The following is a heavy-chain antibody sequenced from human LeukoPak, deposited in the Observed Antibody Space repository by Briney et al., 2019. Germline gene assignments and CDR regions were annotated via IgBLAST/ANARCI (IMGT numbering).Heavy chain of an antibody. D-gene: IGHD2-21*02. CDR3: AREGVGISHIVVVTAIGA. CDR2: IYHSGST. Sequence: SETLSLTCNVSGYSISSGYYWGWIRQPPGKGLEWIGSIYHSGSTYYNPSLKSRVTISVDTSKNQFSLKLSSVTAADTAVYYCAREGVGISHIVVVTAIGAWGQGTLVTVSS. J-gene: IGHJ5*02. CDR1: GYSISSGYY. V-gene: IGHV4-38-2*02.